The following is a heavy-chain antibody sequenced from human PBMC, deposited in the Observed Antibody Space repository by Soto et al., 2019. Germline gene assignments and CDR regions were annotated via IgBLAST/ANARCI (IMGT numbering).Heavy chain of an antibody. CDR2: IIPVFGTT. D-gene: IGHD5-18*01. CDR3: ASRWGYSYGSGGYFDL. Sequence: GASVKVSCKASGGTFNSNAISWVRQAPGQGLEWMGGIIPVFGTTNYAQKFQGRVTISADASTGTAYMELNGLRSEDTALYYCASRWGYSYGSGGYFDLWGRGTLVTVSS. J-gene: IGHJ2*01. V-gene: IGHV1-69*13. CDR1: GGTFNSNA.